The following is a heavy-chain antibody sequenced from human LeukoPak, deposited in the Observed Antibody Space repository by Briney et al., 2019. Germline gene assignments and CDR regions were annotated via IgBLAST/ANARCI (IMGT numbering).Heavy chain of an antibody. J-gene: IGHJ4*02. CDR1: GFTFRDYN. Sequence: GRSLRVSCTGSGFTFRDYNINWFRQAPGRGLEWVGFIRSKADGGTTEYAASVKGRFTISRDNGKSSLYLQMNSLRAEDTALYYCATSYDMGWLIGYWGQGTLVTVSS. CDR3: ATSYDMGWLIGY. CDR2: IRSKADGGTT. V-gene: IGHV3-49*03. D-gene: IGHD3/OR15-3a*01.